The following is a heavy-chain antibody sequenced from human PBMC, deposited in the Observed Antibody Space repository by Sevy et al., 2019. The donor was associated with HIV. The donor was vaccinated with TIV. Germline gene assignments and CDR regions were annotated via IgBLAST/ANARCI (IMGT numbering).Heavy chain of an antibody. CDR3: VRAIQSDGSF. Sequence: GGSLRLSCVASGFNLENFWMNWVRQAPGKGLGGVANIRQDGSEKYYVASVKGRFTISRDNARNLVYLQMNSLRVEDTALYYCVRAIQSDGSFWGQGALVTVSS. D-gene: IGHD6-19*01. J-gene: IGHJ4*02. V-gene: IGHV3-7*01. CDR1: GFNLENFW. CDR2: IRQDGSEK.